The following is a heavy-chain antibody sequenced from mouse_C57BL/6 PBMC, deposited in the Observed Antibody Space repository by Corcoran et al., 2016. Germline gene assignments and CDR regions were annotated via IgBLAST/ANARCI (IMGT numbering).Heavy chain of an antibody. CDR1: GFSLSTSGMG. CDR3: ARRAPYYYGSSSDYFDY. D-gene: IGHD1-1*01. J-gene: IGHJ2*01. CDR2: IYWDDDK. V-gene: IGHV8-12*01. Sequence: QVTLKEAGPGILQSSQTLSLTCSFSGFSLSTSGMGVSWIRQPSGKGLEWLAHIYWDDDKRYNPSLKSRLTISRDTSRNQVFLKITSVDTADTATYYCARRAPYYYGSSSDYFDYWGQGTTLTVSS.